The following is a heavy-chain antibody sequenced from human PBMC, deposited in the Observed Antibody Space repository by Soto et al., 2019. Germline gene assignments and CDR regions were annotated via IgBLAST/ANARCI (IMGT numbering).Heavy chain of an antibody. CDR1: GGTFSSYA. J-gene: IGHJ6*02. CDR3: ARGAAYYYYYGMDV. Sequence: QVQLVQSGAEVKKPGSSVKVSCKASGGTFSSYAISWVRQAPGQGLEWMGGIIPIFGTANYAQKFQGRVTITADESTSTAYMVLSSLRSEDTAVYYCARGAAYYYYYGMDVWGQGTTVTVSS. V-gene: IGHV1-69*01. CDR2: IIPIFGTA. D-gene: IGHD3-16*01.